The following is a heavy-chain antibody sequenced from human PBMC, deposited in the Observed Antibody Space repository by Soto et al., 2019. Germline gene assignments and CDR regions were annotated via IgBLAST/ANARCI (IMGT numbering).Heavy chain of an antibody. CDR3: AKMYRGVYSYGYNWFDP. D-gene: IGHD5-18*01. V-gene: IGHV3-23*01. J-gene: IGHJ5*02. CDR2: ISGSGGST. Sequence: GGSLRLSCAASGFTFSIYAMSWVRQASGKGLEWVSAISGSGGSTYYADSVKGRFTISRDNSKNTLYLQMNSLRAEDTAVYYCAKMYRGVYSYGYNWFDPWGQGTLVTVSS. CDR1: GFTFSIYA.